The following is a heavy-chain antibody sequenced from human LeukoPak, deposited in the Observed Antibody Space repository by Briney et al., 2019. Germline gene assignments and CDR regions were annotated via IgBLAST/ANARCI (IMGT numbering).Heavy chain of an antibody. D-gene: IGHD5-18*01. V-gene: IGHV4-38-2*02. CDR3: VVYSYGYRFDY. J-gene: IGHJ4*02. Sequence: PSETLSLTCTVSGYSISSGYYWGWIRQPPGKGLEWIGSIYHSGRTFYNPSLKSRVTISVDTSKNQFSLKLSSVTAADTAVYYCVVYSYGYRFDYWGQGTLVTVSS. CDR2: IYHSGRT. CDR1: GYSISSGYY.